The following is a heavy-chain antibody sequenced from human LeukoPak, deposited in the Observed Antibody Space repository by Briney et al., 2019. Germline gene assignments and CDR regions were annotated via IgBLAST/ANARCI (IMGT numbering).Heavy chain of an antibody. J-gene: IGHJ4*02. CDR2: INPNSGGT. D-gene: IGHD3-22*01. CDR3: ARASYYYDSSGYYYPGDY. Sequence: ASVKVSCKASGGTFSIYAIGWVRQAPGQGLEWMGWINPNSGGTNYAQKFQGRVTMTRDTSISTAYMELSRLRSDDTAVYYCARASYYYDSSGYYYPGDYWGQGTLVTVSS. V-gene: IGHV1-2*02. CDR1: GGTFSIYA.